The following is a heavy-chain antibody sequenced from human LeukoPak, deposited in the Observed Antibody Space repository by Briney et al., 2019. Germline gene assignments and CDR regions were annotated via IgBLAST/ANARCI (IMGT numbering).Heavy chain of an antibody. V-gene: IGHV3-74*01. Sequence: GGSLRLSCAASGFTFSSYWMHWVRQAPGKGLVWVSRINSDGSSTSYADSVKGRFTISRDNAKNTLYLQMNSLRGEDTAVYYCARDAGDCGGDCPRWFDPWGQGTLVTVSS. CDR1: GFTFSSYW. CDR2: INSDGSST. J-gene: IGHJ5*02. CDR3: ARDAGDCGGDCPRWFDP. D-gene: IGHD2-21*02.